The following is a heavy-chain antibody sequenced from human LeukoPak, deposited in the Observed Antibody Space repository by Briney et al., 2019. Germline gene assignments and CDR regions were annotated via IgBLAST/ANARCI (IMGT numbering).Heavy chain of an antibody. CDR1: GFTFSSSA. J-gene: IGHJ4*02. V-gene: IGHV3-7*01. Sequence: PGGSLRLSCAASGFTFSSSAMSWVRQAPEKGLEWVADIKQDGSEKYYVDSVKGRFTISRDNAKNSLYLQMNSLRAEDTAVYYCARDPYYFDYWGQGTLVTVSS. CDR2: IKQDGSEK. CDR3: ARDPYYFDY.